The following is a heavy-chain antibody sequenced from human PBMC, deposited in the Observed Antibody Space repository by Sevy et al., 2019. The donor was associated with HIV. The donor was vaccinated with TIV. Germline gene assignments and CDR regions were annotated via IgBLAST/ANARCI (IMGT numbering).Heavy chain of an antibody. CDR3: AKGQYLYQLLNGDAFDI. CDR1: GFTFSSYA. V-gene: IGHV3-23*01. D-gene: IGHD2-2*01. J-gene: IGHJ3*02. Sequence: GGSLRLSCAASGFTFSSYAMSWVRQAPGKGLEWVSAISGSGGSTYYADSVMGRFTISRDNSKNTLYLQMNSLRAEDTAVYYCAKGQYLYQLLNGDAFDIWGQGTMVTVSS. CDR2: ISGSGGST.